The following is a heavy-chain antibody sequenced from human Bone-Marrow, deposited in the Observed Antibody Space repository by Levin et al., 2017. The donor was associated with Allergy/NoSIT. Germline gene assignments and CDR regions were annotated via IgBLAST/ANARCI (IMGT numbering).Heavy chain of an antibody. CDR1: GYSISSGYF. Sequence: SQTLSLTCAVSGYSISSGYFWGWIRQPPGKGLEWIGTVSHSGTTYYNPYLKSRVTISVDTSKNQFSLKLSSVTAADTAMYYCAKSRAYSVYDTFGDWGQGTLVTVSS. D-gene: IGHD5/OR15-5a*01. CDR2: VSHSGTT. J-gene: IGHJ4*02. V-gene: IGHV4-38-2*01. CDR3: AKSRAYSVYDTFGD.